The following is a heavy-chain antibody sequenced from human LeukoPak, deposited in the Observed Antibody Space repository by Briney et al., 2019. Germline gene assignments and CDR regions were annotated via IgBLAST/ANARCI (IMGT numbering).Heavy chain of an antibody. D-gene: IGHD3-16*01. J-gene: IGHJ4*02. CDR2: ISSSGSMR. CDR3: ARVNVCPRCHFDY. CDR1: GFTFTTYE. V-gene: IGHV3-48*03. Sequence: GGSLRLSCATSGFTFTTYEFNWVRQAPGKGLEWVSYISSSGSMRYYADSVRGRFTISRDDAKNTLYLQMNSLRAEDTAVYYCARVNVCPRCHFDYWGQGTLVTVSS.